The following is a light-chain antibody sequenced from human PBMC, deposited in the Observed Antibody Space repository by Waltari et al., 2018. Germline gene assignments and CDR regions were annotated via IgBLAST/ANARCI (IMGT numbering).Light chain of an antibody. V-gene: IGLV1-44*01. CDR2: SNN. Sequence: QSVLTQPPSASGTPGPRVTISCSGSSPNIGSNIVNRYQQPPGTAPKVLIYSNNQRPSWVPVRFAGSKSGTSASLAISGLQSEDEADYYCAAWDDSLYGPVFGGGTKLTVL. CDR1: SPNIGSNI. J-gene: IGLJ3*02. CDR3: AAWDDSLYGPV.